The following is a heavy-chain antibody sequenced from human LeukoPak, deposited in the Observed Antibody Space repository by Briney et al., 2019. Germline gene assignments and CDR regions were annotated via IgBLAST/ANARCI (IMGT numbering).Heavy chain of an antibody. CDR1: GGSISSSNW. Sequence: SETLSLTCAVSGGSISSSNWWSWVRQPPGKGLEWIGEINHSGSTNYNPSLKSRVTISVDTSRNQFSLKLNSVTAADTAVYYCAKSNGYGLVDIWGQGTMVTVSS. J-gene: IGHJ3*02. D-gene: IGHD3-10*01. CDR2: INHSGST. CDR3: AKSNGYGLVDI. V-gene: IGHV4-4*02.